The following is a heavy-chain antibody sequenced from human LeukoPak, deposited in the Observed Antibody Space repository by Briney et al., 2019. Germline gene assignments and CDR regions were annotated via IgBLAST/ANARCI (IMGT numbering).Heavy chain of an antibody. CDR3: AKSDSSGYYRTDY. CDR1: GFTFSSYA. D-gene: IGHD3-22*01. V-gene: IGHV3-23*01. CDR2: ISGSGGST. J-gene: IGHJ4*02. Sequence: GGSLRLSCAASGFTFSSYAMSWVRQAPGKGLEWVSAISGSGGSTYYADSVKGRFTISRDNSKNTLYLQMNSLRAEGTAVYYCAKSDSSGYYRTDYWGQGTLVTVSS.